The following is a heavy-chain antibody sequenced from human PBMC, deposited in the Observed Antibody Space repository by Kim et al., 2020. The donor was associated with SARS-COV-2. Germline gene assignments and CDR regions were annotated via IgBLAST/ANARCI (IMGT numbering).Heavy chain of an antibody. CDR3: ARGQPYYDILTGYFTPFDY. CDR1: GGSFSGYY. CDR2: INHSGST. V-gene: IGHV4-34*01. J-gene: IGHJ4*02. D-gene: IGHD3-9*01. Sequence: SETLSLTYAVYGGSFSGYYWSWIRQPPGKGLEWIGEINHSGSTNYNPSLKSRDTISVDTSKNQFSLKLSSVTAADTAVYYCARGQPYYDILTGYFTPFDYWGQGTLVTVSS.